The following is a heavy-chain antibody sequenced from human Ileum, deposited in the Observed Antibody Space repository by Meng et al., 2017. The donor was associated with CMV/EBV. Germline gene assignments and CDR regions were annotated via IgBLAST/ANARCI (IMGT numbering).Heavy chain of an antibody. D-gene: IGHD6-19*01. V-gene: IGHV3-30*03. Sequence: SRFTFNRSGVFWVRQAPGRGLEWVAAISYDGKHEYYGDSVRGRFAISRDNSKNTLYLQLDSLSDEDTAVYYCARGRTGISGWSEEVDFWGQGTLVTVSS. J-gene: IGHJ4*02. CDR3: ARGRTGISGWSEEVDF. CDR1: RFTFNRSG. CDR2: ISYDGKHE.